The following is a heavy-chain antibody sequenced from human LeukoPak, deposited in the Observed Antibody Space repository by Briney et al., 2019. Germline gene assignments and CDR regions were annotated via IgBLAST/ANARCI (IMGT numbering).Heavy chain of an antibody. Sequence: GGSLILSRLASGFIFSNYEMNWVRQAPGKGLEWISYIGASGRTIYYADSVKGRFTISRDNAMDSLFLQMNSLRAEDTAVYYCARLSDALDYWGQGALVTVSS. CDR1: GFIFSNYE. D-gene: IGHD2-21*02. V-gene: IGHV3-48*03. CDR2: IGASGRTI. CDR3: ARLSDALDY. J-gene: IGHJ4*02.